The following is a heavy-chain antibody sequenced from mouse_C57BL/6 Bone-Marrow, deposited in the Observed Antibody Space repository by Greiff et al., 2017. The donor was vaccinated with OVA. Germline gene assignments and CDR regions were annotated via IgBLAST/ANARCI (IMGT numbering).Heavy chain of an antibody. J-gene: IGHJ1*03. CDR2: ISYDGSN. Sequence: VQLKESGPGLVKPSQSLSLTCSVTGYSITSGYYWNWIRQFPGNKLEWMGYISYDGSNNYNPSLKNRISITRDTSKNQFFLKLNSVTTEDTATYYCASAYYSNYWYFDVWGTGTTVTVSS. CDR1: GYSITSGYY. V-gene: IGHV3-6*01. CDR3: ASAYYSNYWYFDV. D-gene: IGHD2-5*01.